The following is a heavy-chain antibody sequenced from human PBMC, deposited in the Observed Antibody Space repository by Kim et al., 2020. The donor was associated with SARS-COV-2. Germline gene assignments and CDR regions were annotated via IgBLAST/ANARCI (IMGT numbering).Heavy chain of an antibody. Sequence: GRFTISRDNSKNTLYLQMNSLRAEDTAVYYCARAHGGFWSGPSTYYFDYWGQGTLVTVSS. V-gene: IGHV3-66*01. CDR3: ARAHGGFWSGPSTYYFDY. D-gene: IGHD3-3*01. J-gene: IGHJ4*02.